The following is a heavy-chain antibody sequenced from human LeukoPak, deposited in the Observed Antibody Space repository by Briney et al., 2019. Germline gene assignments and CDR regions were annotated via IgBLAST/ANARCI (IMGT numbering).Heavy chain of an antibody. Sequence: SGPALVKPTQTLTLTCTFSGFSLSTSEMCVSWIRQPPGKALEWLARIDWDNDKYYSTSLKTRLTISRDTSRNQVVLTMTNMDPVDTATYYCARIRYSGSYFDYWGQGTLVTVSS. CDR3: ARIRYSGSYFDY. J-gene: IGHJ4*02. CDR1: GFSLSTSEMC. CDR2: IDWDNDK. V-gene: IGHV2-70*11. D-gene: IGHD1-26*01.